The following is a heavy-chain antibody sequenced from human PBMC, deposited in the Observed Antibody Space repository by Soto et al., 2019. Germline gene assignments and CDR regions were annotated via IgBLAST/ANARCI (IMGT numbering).Heavy chain of an antibody. CDR1: GGSISSYY. J-gene: IGHJ4*02. CDR2: IYYSGST. CDR3: ASTKSGGDSGEFDY. D-gene: IGHD2-21*02. V-gene: IGHV4-59*08. Sequence: PSETLSLTCTVSGGSISSYYWSWIRQPPGKGLEWIGYIYYSGSTNYNPSLKSRVTISVDTSKNQFSLKLSSVTAADTAVYYCASTKSGGDSGEFDYWGQGTLVTVS.